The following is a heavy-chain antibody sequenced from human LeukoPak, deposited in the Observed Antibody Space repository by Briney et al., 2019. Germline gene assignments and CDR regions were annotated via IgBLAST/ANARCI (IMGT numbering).Heavy chain of an antibody. Sequence: SVKVSCKASGYTFTNYGLSWVRQAPGQGLEWMGWINLYSDNTNYAQKLQGRVTMTTEISTTTAYMELRSLRSDDTAVYYCARVHLALKYFEYWGQGTLVTVSS. D-gene: IGHD3-16*01. CDR3: ARVHLALKYFEY. CDR1: GYTFTNYG. CDR2: INLYSDNT. V-gene: IGHV1-18*01. J-gene: IGHJ4*02.